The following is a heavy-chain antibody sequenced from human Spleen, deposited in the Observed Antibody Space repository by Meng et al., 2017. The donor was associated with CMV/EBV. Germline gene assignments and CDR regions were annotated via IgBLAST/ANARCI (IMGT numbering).Heavy chain of an antibody. CDR2: IYSDDEA. Sequence: CAPSGFAVSSHYMSWFRQAPGKGLEWVSDIYSDDEAYYADSVKGRFTLSRDNSKNTVYLHMNSLRAEDTAVYYCARDSTTVDAFDVWGQGTMVTVSS. D-gene: IGHD1-1*01. V-gene: IGHV3-53*01. CDR1: GFAVSSHY. CDR3: ARDSTTVDAFDV. J-gene: IGHJ3*01.